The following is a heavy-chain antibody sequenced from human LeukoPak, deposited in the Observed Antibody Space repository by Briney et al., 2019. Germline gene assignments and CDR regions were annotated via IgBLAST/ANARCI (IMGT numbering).Heavy chain of an antibody. D-gene: IGHD6-13*01. Sequence: GASVKVSCKASGYTFTSYDINWVRQATGQGLEWMGWMNPNSGNTGYAQKFQGRVTITRNTSISTAYMELSSLRSEDTAVYYCARVPREGIAAARYYFDYWGQGTLVTVSS. V-gene: IGHV1-8*03. CDR1: GYTFTSYD. CDR3: ARVPREGIAAARYYFDY. CDR2: MNPNSGNT. J-gene: IGHJ4*02.